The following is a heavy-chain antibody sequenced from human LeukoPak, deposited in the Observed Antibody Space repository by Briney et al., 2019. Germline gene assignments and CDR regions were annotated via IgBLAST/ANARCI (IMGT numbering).Heavy chain of an antibody. J-gene: IGHJ4*02. CDR2: IRGSDGYT. CDR3: AKGRLDPNLVLGY. Sequence: GGSLRLSCAASGFTFNIYAMSWVRQAPGKGLEWVSTIRGSDGYTYYADSVKGRFTISRDNSKNTLYLQMNSLRAEDTAVYYCAKGRLDPNLVLGYWGQGTLVTVSS. D-gene: IGHD2-8*02. CDR1: GFTFNIYA. V-gene: IGHV3-23*01.